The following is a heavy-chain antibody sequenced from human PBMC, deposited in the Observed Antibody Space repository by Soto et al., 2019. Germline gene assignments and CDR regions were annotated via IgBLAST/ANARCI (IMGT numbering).Heavy chain of an antibody. J-gene: IGHJ6*02. CDR2: ISSSSSTI. V-gene: IGHV3-48*02. CDR1: GFTFSSYS. D-gene: IGHD2-2*01. CDR3: AREEDIVVVPAAMRGDFYYYGMDV. Sequence: EVQLVESGGGLVQPGGSLRLSCAASGFTFSSYSMNWVRQAPGKGLEWVSYISSSSSTIYYADSVKGRFTISRDNAKNSLYLQMNSLRDEDTALYYCAREEDIVVVPAAMRGDFYYYGMDVWGQGTTVTVSS.